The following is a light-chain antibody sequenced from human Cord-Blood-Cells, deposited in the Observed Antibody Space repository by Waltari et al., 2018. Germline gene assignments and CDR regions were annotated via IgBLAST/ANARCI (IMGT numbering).Light chain of an antibody. CDR2: DVR. Sequence: QSALTQPASVSGSPGQSITIPRPGTSSDGGGYNYVSWYPQHPGKSPKLMIYDVRKRPSGVCNRFSGYKSGNTASLTISGLQAEDEADYYCSSYTSSSTLVFGGGTKLTVL. CDR3: SSYTSSSTLV. CDR1: SSDGGGYNY. V-gene: IGLV2-14*01. J-gene: IGLJ2*01.